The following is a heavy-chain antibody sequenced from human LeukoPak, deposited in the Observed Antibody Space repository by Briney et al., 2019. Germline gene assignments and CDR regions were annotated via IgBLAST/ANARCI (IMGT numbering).Heavy chain of an antibody. CDR2: ITGTSSYI. CDR1: DFIFSDYT. D-gene: IGHD5/OR15-5a*01. V-gene: IGHV3-21*01. Sequence: PGGSLRLSCAASDFIFSDYTMNWVRQAPGKGLEWVSSITGTSSYIEYADSVKGRFTISRDNAKNSLYLQMDSLRAEDTAVYYCARDSSVYDGVNWFDPWGQGTLVTVSS. J-gene: IGHJ5*02. CDR3: ARDSSVYDGVNWFDP.